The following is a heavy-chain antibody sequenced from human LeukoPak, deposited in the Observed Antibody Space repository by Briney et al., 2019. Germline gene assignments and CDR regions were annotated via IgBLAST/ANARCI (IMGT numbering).Heavy chain of an antibody. V-gene: IGHV3-21*01. CDR2: ISSSSTYI. D-gene: IGHD4-17*01. CDR1: GFTFSNYI. CDR3: ARARATVTRISSFDI. Sequence: GGSLRLSCAASGFTFSNYIMNWVRQAPGKGLEWVSSISSSSTYIYYADSVKGRFTISRDNSKNTLYLQMNSLRADDTAVYYCARARATVTRISSFDIWGQGTMVTVSS. J-gene: IGHJ3*02.